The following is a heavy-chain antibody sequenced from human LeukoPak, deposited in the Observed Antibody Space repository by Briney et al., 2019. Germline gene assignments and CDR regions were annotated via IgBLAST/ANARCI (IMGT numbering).Heavy chain of an antibody. CDR3: ARGGSGSYTDYYYGMDV. J-gene: IGHJ6*02. CDR2: IYHSGST. Sequence: PSQTLSLTCAVSGGSISSGGYSWSWIRQPPGKGLEWIGYIYHSGSTYYNPSLKSRVTISVDRSKSQFSLKLSSVTAADTAVYCCARGGSGSYTDYYYGMDVWGQGTTVTVSS. V-gene: IGHV4-30-2*01. D-gene: IGHD3-10*01. CDR1: GGSISSGGYS.